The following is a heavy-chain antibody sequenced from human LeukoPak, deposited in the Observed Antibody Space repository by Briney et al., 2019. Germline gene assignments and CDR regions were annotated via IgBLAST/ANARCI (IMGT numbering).Heavy chain of an antibody. D-gene: IGHD1-26*01. Sequence: GGSLRLSCAASGFTFSNYGMHWVRQAPGKGLEWVAFIRYDGSKKYYADSVKGRFTISRDNSKNTLYLQMNSLRAEDTAVYFCAKGGIVHPFHIWGQGTMVTVSS. CDR2: IRYDGSKK. J-gene: IGHJ3*02. CDR3: AKGGIVHPFHI. CDR1: GFTFSNYG. V-gene: IGHV3-30*02.